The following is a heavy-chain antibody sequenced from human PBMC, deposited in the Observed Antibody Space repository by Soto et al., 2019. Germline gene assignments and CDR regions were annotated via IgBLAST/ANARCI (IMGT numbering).Heavy chain of an antibody. V-gene: IGHV3-33*05. CDR3: ARWGTTGGLDV. Sequence: QVQLVESGGGVVQPGTSLRLSCVGSGFTFRSYVIHWVRQAPGKGLEWVALTSYDGSNNFYGDSVKGRFTISRDNSRNTVELQMDSLRREDTAVYYCARWGTTGGLDVWGQGTLVSVSS. D-gene: IGHD3-16*01. CDR1: GFTFRSYV. CDR2: TSYDGSNN. J-gene: IGHJ4*02.